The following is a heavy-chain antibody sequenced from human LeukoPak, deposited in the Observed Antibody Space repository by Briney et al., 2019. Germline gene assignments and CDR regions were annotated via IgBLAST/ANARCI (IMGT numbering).Heavy chain of an antibody. CDR3: AKKGSYFDN. J-gene: IGHJ4*02. D-gene: IGHD3-10*01. V-gene: IGHV3-48*03. CDR1: GLTFSSFE. Sequence: GSLRLSCAAPGLTFSSFEMNWVRQAPGKGLEWISFIDRSGTTRYYADAVKGRFTISRENAKNSLHLQMNSLRVEDTAVYYCAKKGSYFDNWGQGTLVTVSS. CDR2: IDRSGTTR.